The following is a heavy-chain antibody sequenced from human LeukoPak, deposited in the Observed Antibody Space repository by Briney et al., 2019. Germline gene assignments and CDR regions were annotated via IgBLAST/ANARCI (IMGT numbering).Heavy chain of an antibody. V-gene: IGHV3-30*18. J-gene: IGHJ4*02. CDR3: AKGLTVTPTVSIDY. D-gene: IGHD4-17*01. CDR2: ISYDGSNK. Sequence: GRSLRLSCAASGFTFSSDGMHWVRQAPGKGLEWVAVISYDGSNKYYADSVKGRFTISRDNSKNTLYLQMNSLRAEDTAVYYCAKGLTVTPTVSIDYWGQGTLVTVSS. CDR1: GFTFSSDG.